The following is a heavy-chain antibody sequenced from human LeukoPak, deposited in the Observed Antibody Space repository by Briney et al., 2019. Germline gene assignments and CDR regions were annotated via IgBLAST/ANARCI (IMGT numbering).Heavy chain of an antibody. CDR1: GYTFTDYY. CDR3: ATEGGWYSSSWSFDY. V-gene: IGHV1-69-2*01. Sequence: ASVKVSCKVSGYTFTDYYMHWVQQAPGKGLEWMGLVDPEDGETIYAEKFQGRVTITADTSTDTASMELSSLRSEDTAVYYCATEGGWYSSSWSFDYWGQGTLVTVSS. CDR2: VDPEDGET. D-gene: IGHD6-13*01. J-gene: IGHJ4*02.